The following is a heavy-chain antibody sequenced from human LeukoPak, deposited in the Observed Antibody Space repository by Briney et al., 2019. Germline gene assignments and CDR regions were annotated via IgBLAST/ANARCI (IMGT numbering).Heavy chain of an antibody. J-gene: IGHJ4*02. D-gene: IGHD6-6*01. CDR1: GFTFSNAW. CDR3: TTVRSSSSGPYFPGY. Sequence: GGSLRLSCAPSGFTFSNAWMSWVREAPGKGLEWVVRIKIKTDGGTTDYAAPVKCTFTISRDKSKTTLNLQMNSLKPEDTAVYYCTTVRSSSSGPYFPGYWGQGTLVTVSS. V-gene: IGHV3-15*01. CDR2: IKIKTDGGTT.